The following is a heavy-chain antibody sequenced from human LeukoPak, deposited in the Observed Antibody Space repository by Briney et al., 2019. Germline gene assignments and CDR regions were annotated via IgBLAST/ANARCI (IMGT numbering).Heavy chain of an antibody. CDR1: GFTFSAYG. D-gene: IGHD3-22*01. Sequence: PGGSLRLPCAASGFTFSAYGMNWVRQAPGKGLEWVSYISSSSSYIYYADSVKGRFTISRDNAKNSLYLQMNSLRAEDTAVYYCARGGTYYYDASDYWGQGTLVTVSS. V-gene: IGHV3-21*01. J-gene: IGHJ4*02. CDR3: ARGGTYYYDASDY. CDR2: ISSSSSYI.